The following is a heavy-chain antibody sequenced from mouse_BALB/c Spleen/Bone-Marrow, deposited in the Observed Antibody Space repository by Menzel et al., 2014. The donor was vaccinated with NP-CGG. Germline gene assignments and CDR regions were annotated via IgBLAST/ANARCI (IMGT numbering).Heavy chain of an antibody. CDR2: ILPGSDST. Sequence: VQLQQSGAELMKPGASVKISCKATGYTFSSYWIEWVKQRPGHGLEWIGEILPGSDSTNYNENFKSKATFTADTSSNTAYMQLNSLTSEDSAFYFCARDSSDYLAWFAYWGQGTLVTVSA. D-gene: IGHD3-2*01. CDR3: ARDSSDYLAWFAY. J-gene: IGHJ3*01. CDR1: GYTFSSYW. V-gene: IGHV1-9*01.